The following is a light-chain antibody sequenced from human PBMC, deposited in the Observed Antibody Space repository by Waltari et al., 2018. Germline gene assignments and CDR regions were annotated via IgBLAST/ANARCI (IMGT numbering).Light chain of an antibody. CDR3: SSYAGSDNFLL. CDR1: SSDVGGYNY. V-gene: IGLV2-8*01. J-gene: IGLJ2*01. CDR2: AVN. Sequence: QSALTQPPSASGSPGQSVTISCTGTSSDVGGYNYVSWYQQAPGKAPGLIIYAVNGRPSGVPHRFSGSKSGNTASLTVSGLQPEDEGEYYCSSYAGSDNFLLFGGGTKLTVL.